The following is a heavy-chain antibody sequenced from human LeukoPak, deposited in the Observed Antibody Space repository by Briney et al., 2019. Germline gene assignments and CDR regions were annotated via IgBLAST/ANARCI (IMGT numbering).Heavy chain of an antibody. CDR2: IYTSGST. V-gene: IGHV4-4*07. D-gene: IGHD2-2*01. CDR1: GGSINSYY. J-gene: IGHJ5*02. Sequence: SETLSLTCTVSGGSINSYYWSWIRQPAGKGLEWIGRIYTSGSTNYNPSLKSRVTISVDTSKNQFSLKLSSVTAADTAVYYCARDGVVPAAMGIWFDPWGQGTLVTVSS. CDR3: ARDGVVPAAMGIWFDP.